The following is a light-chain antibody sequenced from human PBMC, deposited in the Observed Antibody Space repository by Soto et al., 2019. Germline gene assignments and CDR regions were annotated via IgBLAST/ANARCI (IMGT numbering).Light chain of an antibody. Sequence: EIVLTQSPATLSVSPGERATLSSRASQSVRSNLAWYQQKAGQAPRLLIFDASTRATNIPARFSGSGSGTEFTLTISSLQSEDFAVYYCQQYSNWPPLTFGGGTKVEIK. CDR2: DAS. V-gene: IGKV3-15*01. CDR1: QSVRSN. J-gene: IGKJ4*01. CDR3: QQYSNWPPLT.